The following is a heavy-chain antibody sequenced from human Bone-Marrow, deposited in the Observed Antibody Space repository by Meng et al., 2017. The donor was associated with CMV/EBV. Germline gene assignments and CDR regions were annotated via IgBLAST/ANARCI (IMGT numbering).Heavy chain of an antibody. CDR1: GGSFSGYY. V-gene: IGHV4-34*01. J-gene: IGHJ6*02. CDR2: INHSGRT. D-gene: IGHD2-2*02. Sequence: GSLRLSCAVYGGSFSGYYWSWIRQPPGKGLEWIGEINHSGRTNYNPSLKSRVTISVDTSKNQFSLKLSSVTAADTAVYYCARGRENLPDCSSTSCYRVGYYGMDVWGPGTTVTVSS. CDR3: ARGRENLPDCSSTSCYRVGYYGMDV.